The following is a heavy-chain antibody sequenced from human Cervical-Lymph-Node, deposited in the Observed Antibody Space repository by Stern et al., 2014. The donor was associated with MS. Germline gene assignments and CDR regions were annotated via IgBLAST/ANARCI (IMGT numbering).Heavy chain of an antibody. CDR3: RSYYDSSASYFDY. Sequence: QLVQSGAEVKKPGSSVKVSCKASGGTFSSYAISWVRQAPGQGLEWMGRIIPILGIANYAQKFQGRVTITADKSTSTAYMELSSLRSEDTAVYYCRSYYDSSASYFDYWGQGTLVTVSS. CDR1: GGTFSSYA. J-gene: IGHJ4*02. CDR2: IIPILGIA. V-gene: IGHV1-69*09. D-gene: IGHD3-16*01.